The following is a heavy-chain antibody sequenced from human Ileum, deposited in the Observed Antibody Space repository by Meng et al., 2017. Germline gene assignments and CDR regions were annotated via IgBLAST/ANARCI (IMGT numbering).Heavy chain of an antibody. V-gene: IGHV4-4*02. CDR1: RGSISSNTY. CDR3: ARHGGYSQDF. J-gene: IGHJ4*02. Sequence: LKEQGPGLRGPSGTLALTCAVSRGSISSNTYWSWFRPPPVKGLAGIEQISHSGSAYYNPSLKSRVTRSVDKSKSQFSLMLTSVTAAETAIYYCARHGGYSQDFWGQGTRVTVSS. CDR2: ISHSGSA. D-gene: IGHD4-23*01.